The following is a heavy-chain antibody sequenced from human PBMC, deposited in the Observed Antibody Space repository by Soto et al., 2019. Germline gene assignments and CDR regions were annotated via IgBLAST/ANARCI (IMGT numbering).Heavy chain of an antibody. CDR3: ARDSFPTTTKGHGVYLYYGVDV. CDR2: ISSSGSTI. Sequence: GGSLRLSCAASGFTFSSYEMNWVRQAPGKGLEWVSYISSSGSTIYYADSVKGRFTISRDNAKNSLYLQMNSLRAEDTAVFYCARDSFPTTTKGHGVYLYYGVDVWGQGTTVTVSS. V-gene: IGHV3-48*03. CDR1: GFTFSSYE. J-gene: IGHJ6*02. D-gene: IGHD4-4*01.